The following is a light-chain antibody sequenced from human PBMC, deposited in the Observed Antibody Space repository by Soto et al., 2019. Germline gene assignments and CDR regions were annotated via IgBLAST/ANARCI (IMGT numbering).Light chain of an antibody. Sequence: QAVVTQPPSVSGAPGQRVTISCTGSSSNIGAGYDVHWYQQVPGTAPKLLIYGNSNRPSGVPDRFSGSKSGTSASLAITGLQAEDEADYYCQSYDSSLSRSVFGTGTKVTVL. CDR3: QSYDSSLSRSV. V-gene: IGLV1-40*01. CDR1: SSNIGAGYD. CDR2: GNS. J-gene: IGLJ1*01.